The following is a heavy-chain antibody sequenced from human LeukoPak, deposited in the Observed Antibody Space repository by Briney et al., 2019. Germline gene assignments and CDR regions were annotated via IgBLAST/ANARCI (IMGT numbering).Heavy chain of an antibody. J-gene: IGHJ4*02. CDR3: ARDIGGTYFDY. V-gene: IGHV3-30-3*01. CDR2: ISYDGSNK. D-gene: IGHD1-26*01. Sequence: GGSLRLSCAASGFTFSSYAMHWVRQAPGKGLEWVAVISYDGSNKYYADSVKGRFTISRDNSKNTLHLQMNSLRAEDTAVYYCARDIGGTYFDYWGQGTLVTVSS. CDR1: GFTFSSYA.